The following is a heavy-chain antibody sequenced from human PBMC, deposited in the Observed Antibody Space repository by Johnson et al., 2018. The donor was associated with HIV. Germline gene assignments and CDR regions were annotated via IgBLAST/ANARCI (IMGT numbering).Heavy chain of an antibody. CDR2: IKSKTDGGTT. J-gene: IGHJ3*02. CDR3: TTWPYYYDTSEDAFDI. D-gene: IGHD3-22*01. V-gene: IGHV3-15*01. Sequence: MQLVESGGGVVQPGRSLRLSCAASGFTFSSYGMHWVRQAPGKGLEWVGRIKSKTDGGTTDYAAPVKGRFTISRDDSKNTLYLQMNSLKTEDTAVYYCTTWPYYYDTSEDAFDIWGQGTMVTVSS. CDR1: GFTFSSYG.